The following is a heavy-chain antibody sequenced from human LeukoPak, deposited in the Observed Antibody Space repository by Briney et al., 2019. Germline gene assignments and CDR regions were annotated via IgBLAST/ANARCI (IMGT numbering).Heavy chain of an antibody. Sequence: GESLKISCKGSGYRFTSYWIGWVRQMPGKGLEWMGIIYPADSETRYSPSFQGQVTISADTSISTAYLQWSSLKASDTAIYYCARYRPSWYFDYWGQGNLVTASS. V-gene: IGHV5-51*01. CDR1: GYRFTSYW. CDR2: IYPADSET. J-gene: IGHJ4*02. CDR3: ARYRPSWYFDY. D-gene: IGHD1-14*01.